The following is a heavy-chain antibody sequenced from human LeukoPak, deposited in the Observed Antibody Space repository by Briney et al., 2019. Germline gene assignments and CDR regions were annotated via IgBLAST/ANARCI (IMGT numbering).Heavy chain of an antibody. CDR2: IYYSGST. CDR3: ARGHSGSGDAFDI. J-gene: IGHJ3*02. V-gene: IGHV4-59*01. Sequence: KPSETLSLTCTVSGGSISSYYWSWIRQPPGKGLEWVGYIYYSGSTNYNPSLKSRVTISVDTSKNQFSLKLSSVTAADTAVYYCARGHSGSGDAFDIWGQRRMVTVSS. D-gene: IGHD1-14*01. CDR1: GGSISSYY.